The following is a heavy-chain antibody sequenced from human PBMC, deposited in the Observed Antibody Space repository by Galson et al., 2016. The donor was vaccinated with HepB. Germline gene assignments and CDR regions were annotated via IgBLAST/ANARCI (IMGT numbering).Heavy chain of an antibody. Sequence: PALVKPTQTLTLTCTFSGFSLSTNGVAVGWIRQPPGKALEWLALIYWNDDKRYSPSLKSRLTITKDTSKNQVVLTMTNMDLVDTATYYCAHSSYDYVWGSYRYPPYFDYWGQGTLVTGSS. CDR2: IYWNDDK. CDR3: AHSSYDYVWGSYRYPPYFDY. CDR1: GFSLSTNGVA. D-gene: IGHD3-16*02. V-gene: IGHV2-5*01. J-gene: IGHJ4*02.